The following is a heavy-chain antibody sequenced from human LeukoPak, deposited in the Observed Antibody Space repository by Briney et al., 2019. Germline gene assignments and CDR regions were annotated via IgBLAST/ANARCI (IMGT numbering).Heavy chain of an antibody. J-gene: IGHJ4*02. Sequence: SETLSLTCTVSGGSNYWTWIRQPPRKGLEWIGFISYSGNTNYNPSPKSRVTISLDTSKNQFSLKLISVTAADTAVYYCARGVGSGYTDYWGQGALVTVSS. CDR3: ARGVGSGYTDY. CDR1: GGSNY. CDR2: ISYSGNT. D-gene: IGHD3-22*01. V-gene: IGHV4-59*01.